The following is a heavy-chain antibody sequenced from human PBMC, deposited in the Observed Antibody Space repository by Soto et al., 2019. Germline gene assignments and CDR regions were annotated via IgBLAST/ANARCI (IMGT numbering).Heavy chain of an antibody. CDR1: GGSVISGSYY. V-gene: IGHV4-61*01. J-gene: IGHJ4*02. Sequence: QVQLQESGPGLVKPSETLSLTCTVSGGSVISGSYYWSWIRQPPGKGLEWIGYIYYSGSTNYNPSLKSRVTISVDTSKNQFSLKLSSVTAADTAVYYCARDLRFGYWGQGTLVTVSS. CDR3: ARDLRFGY. CDR2: IYYSGST.